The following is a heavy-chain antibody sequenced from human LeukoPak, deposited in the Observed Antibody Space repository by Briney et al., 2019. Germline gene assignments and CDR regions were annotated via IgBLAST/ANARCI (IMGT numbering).Heavy chain of an antibody. Sequence: SETLSLTCTVSGGSIRNYYWSWIRQPPGKGLEWIGYIFYSGSTNYNPSLKSRVTISVDTSKNQFSLKLRSVTAADTAVYYCARVYYSSSYDYWYFDLWGRGTLVTVSS. V-gene: IGHV4-59*01. CDR1: GGSIRNYY. CDR2: IFYSGST. D-gene: IGHD6-13*01. CDR3: ARVYYSSSYDYWYFDL. J-gene: IGHJ2*01.